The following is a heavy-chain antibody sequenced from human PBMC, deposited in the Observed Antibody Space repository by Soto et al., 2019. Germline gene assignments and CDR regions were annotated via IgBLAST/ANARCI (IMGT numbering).Heavy chain of an antibody. CDR3: ARDTNYYDSSGPKNNYYYYGMDV. J-gene: IGHJ6*02. CDR1: GYTFTSYG. V-gene: IGHV1-18*04. CDR2: ISAYNGNT. D-gene: IGHD3-22*01. Sequence: GASVKVSCKASGYTFTSYGISWVRQAPGQGLEWMGWISAYNGNTNYAQKLQGRVTMTTDTSTSTAYMELRSLRSDDTAVYYCARDTNYYDSSGPKNNYYYYGMDVWGQGTTVTVSS.